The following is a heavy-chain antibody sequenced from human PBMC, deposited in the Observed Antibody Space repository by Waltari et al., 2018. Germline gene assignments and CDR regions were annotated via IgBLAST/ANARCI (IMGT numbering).Heavy chain of an antibody. Sequence: QVQLQESGPGLVKPSETLSLTCAVSGYSISSGYYWGWIRQPPGKGLEWIGSIYHSGSTYYNPSLKSRVTISVDTSKNQFSLKLSSVTAADTAVYYCASRSSSWPYYFDYWDQGTLVTVSS. J-gene: IGHJ4*02. D-gene: IGHD6-13*01. CDR1: GYSISSGYY. CDR2: IYHSGST. CDR3: ASRSSSWPYYFDY. V-gene: IGHV4-38-2*01.